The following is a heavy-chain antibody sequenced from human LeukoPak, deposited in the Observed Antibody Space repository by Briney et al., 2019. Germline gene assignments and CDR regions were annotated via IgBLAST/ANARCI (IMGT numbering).Heavy chain of an antibody. Sequence: GGSLRLSCAASGFTFSRYSMNWVRQAPGKGLEWVSSISSSTSYIYYADSVKGRFTISRDNAKNSLYLQMNGLRAEDTAVYYCARDGGGPIAGLTHEYYFDYWGQGTLVTVSS. D-gene: IGHD6-13*01. CDR2: ISSSTSYI. CDR1: GFTFSRYS. V-gene: IGHV3-21*01. J-gene: IGHJ4*02. CDR3: ARDGGGPIAGLTHEYYFDY.